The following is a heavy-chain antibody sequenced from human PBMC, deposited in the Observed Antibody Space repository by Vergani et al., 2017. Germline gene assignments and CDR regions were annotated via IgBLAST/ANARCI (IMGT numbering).Heavy chain of an antibody. CDR3: ARLSYDTTPYLQGGYDC. CDR2: ISARYPST. J-gene: IGHJ4*02. Sequence: EVQLVESGGGLVKPGGSLRLSCAASGFTFSSYSMNWVRQAPGKGLEWVSAISARYPSTYYADSVKGRFTISRDNSKNMLYLQMNSLRAEDTAVYYCARLSYDTTPYLQGGYDCWGQGTPVTVSS. V-gene: IGHV3-23*04. CDR1: GFTFSSYS. D-gene: IGHD3-22*01.